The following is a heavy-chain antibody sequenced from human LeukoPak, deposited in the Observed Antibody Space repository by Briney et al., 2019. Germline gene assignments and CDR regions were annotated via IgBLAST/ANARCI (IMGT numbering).Heavy chain of an antibody. D-gene: IGHD3-3*01. V-gene: IGHV4-39*01. Sequence: PSETLSLTCTVSGGSISSSSYYWGWIRQPPGKGLEWIGSIYYSGSTYYNPSLKSRVTISVDTSENQFSLKLSSVTAADTAVYYCARQESTYYDFWSGESYYFDYWGQGTLVTVSS. J-gene: IGHJ4*02. CDR3: ARQESTYYDFWSGESYYFDY. CDR1: GGSISSSSYY. CDR2: IYYSGST.